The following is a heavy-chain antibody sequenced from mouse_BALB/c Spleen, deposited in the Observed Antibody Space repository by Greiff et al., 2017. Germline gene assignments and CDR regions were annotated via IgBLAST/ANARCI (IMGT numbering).Heavy chain of an antibody. D-gene: IGHD2-3*01. CDR3: AREGGGYSRVDY. Sequence: QVQLQQSGAELARPGASVKLSCKASGYTFTSYWMQWVKQRPGQGLEWIGAIYPGDGDTRYTQKFKGKATLTADKSSSTAYMQLSSLASEDSAVYYCAREGGGYSRVDYWGQGTSVTVSS. J-gene: IGHJ4*01. CDR1: GYTFTSYW. CDR2: IYPGDGDT. V-gene: IGHV1-87*01.